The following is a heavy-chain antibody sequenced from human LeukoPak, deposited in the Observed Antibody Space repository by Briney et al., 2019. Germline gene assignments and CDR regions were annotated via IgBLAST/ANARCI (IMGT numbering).Heavy chain of an antibody. J-gene: IGHJ4*02. Sequence: PGGSLRLSCAASGFTFNNYGMHYVRQAPGKGLEWVAVISDDGRNKNYADSVKGRFTISRDSSNNTLYLQMNSLRAEDTGVYFCAKDRETTVSGTFDFRGQGTLVTVSS. CDR1: GFTFNNYG. D-gene: IGHD1-1*01. V-gene: IGHV3-30*18. CDR3: AKDRETTVSGTFDF. CDR2: ISDDGRNK.